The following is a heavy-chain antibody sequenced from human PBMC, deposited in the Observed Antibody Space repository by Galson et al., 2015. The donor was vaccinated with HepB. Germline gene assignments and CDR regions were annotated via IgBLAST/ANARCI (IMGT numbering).Heavy chain of an antibody. CDR2: INAGNGNT. CDR3: ARVDGGSGSYSDY. CDR1: GYTFTSYA. J-gene: IGHJ4*02. Sequence: SVKVSCKASGYTFTSYAMHWVRQAPGQRLEWMGWINAGNGNTKYSQKFQGRVTITRDTSASTAYMELSSLRSEDTAVYYCARVDGGSGSYSDYWGQGTLVTVSS. D-gene: IGHD3-10*01. V-gene: IGHV1-3*01.